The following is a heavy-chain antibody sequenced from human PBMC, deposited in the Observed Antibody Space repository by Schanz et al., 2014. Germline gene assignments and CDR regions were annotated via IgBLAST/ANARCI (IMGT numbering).Heavy chain of an antibody. CDR3: ARGGSGSHYRLDY. D-gene: IGHD1-26*01. J-gene: IGHJ4*02. V-gene: IGHV3-48*01. Sequence: EVQLLESGGGLVQPGGSLRLSCAASGFTFSSYAMSWDRQAPGKGLEWVSYISGSSRTIYYADSMKGRFTVSRDNAENALYLQMNSLRAEDTGLYFCARGGSGSHYRLDYWGQGTLVTVSS. CDR2: ISGSSRTI. CDR1: GFTFSSYA.